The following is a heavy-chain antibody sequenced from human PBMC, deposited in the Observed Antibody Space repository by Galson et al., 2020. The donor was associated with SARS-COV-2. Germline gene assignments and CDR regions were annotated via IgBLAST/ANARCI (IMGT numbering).Heavy chain of an antibody. CDR3: ARGPRFGELLSPFDS. J-gene: IGHJ4*02. D-gene: IGHD3-10*01. CDR1: GFTFSSYA. CDR2: ISNDGSNR. Sequence: TGGSLRLSCAASGFTFSSYAMHWVRQAPGKGLEWVAVISNDGSNRYYADSVKGRFTISRDNSKNTLFLQMNSLRVEDTAAYYCARGPRFGELLSPFDSWGQGTLVTVSS. V-gene: IGHV3-30-3*01.